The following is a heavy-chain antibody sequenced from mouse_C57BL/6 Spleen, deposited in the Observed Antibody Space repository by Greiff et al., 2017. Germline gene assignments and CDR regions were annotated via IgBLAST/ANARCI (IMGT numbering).Heavy chain of an antibody. CDR2: ISSGSSTI. Sequence: DVHLVESGGGLVKPGGSLKLSCAASGFTFSDYGMHWVRQAPEKGLEWVAYISSGSSTIYYADTVKGRFTITRDNAKNTLYLQMSSLRSEDTAMYYCAIYCDYDGDLPEFDYWGQVTLVTVSA. D-gene: IGHD2-4*01. CDR1: GFTFSDYG. CDR3: AIYCDYDGDLPEFDY. J-gene: IGHJ3*01. V-gene: IGHV5-17*01.